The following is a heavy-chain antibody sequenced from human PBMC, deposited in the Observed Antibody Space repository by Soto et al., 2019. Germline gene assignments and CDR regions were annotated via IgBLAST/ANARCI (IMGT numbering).Heavy chain of an antibody. V-gene: IGHV4-59*01. CDR2: ISDSGRT. J-gene: IGHJ6*02. D-gene: IGHD3-10*01. CDR1: GGSITSYY. Sequence: SETLSLTCTVSGGSITSYYWTWIRQPPGQGPEWIGYISDSGRTSYNPSLTSRLTILLDTSKNQISLKWTSVTEADSAVYFCARSIAGSRGGGMDVWGQGATVTVSS. CDR3: ARSIAGSRGGGMDV.